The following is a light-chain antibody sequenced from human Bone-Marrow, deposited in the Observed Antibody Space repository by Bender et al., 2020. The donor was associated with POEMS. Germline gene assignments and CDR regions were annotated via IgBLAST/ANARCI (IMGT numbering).Light chain of an antibody. CDR3: STYEGGRTLA. Sequence: SALTQPASVSGSPGQSVTVSCTGTSSDLGPYNLVSWYQQHPGKAPKVLIYDDKRRPSGVSTRFSASKSGNMAFLTISGLQPDDEADYYCSTYEGGRTLAFGGGTKLTVL. CDR1: SSDLGPYNL. CDR2: DDK. V-gene: IGLV2-23*01. J-gene: IGLJ3*02.